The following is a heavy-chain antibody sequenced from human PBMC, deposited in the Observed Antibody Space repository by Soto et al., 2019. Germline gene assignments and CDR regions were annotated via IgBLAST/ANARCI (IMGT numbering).Heavy chain of an antibody. CDR1: GYTFTSYD. D-gene: IGHD3-10*01. Sequence: ASVKVSCKASGYTFTSYDINWVRQATGQGLERMGWMNPNIGKADYAQKFQGRVTMTANESTSTAYMELSSLRSEDTAVYYCARDRSYYYGSGYRHYYYGMDVWGQGTTVTVSS. V-gene: IGHV1-8*01. J-gene: IGHJ6*02. CDR3: ARDRSYYYGSGYRHYYYGMDV. CDR2: MNPNIGKA.